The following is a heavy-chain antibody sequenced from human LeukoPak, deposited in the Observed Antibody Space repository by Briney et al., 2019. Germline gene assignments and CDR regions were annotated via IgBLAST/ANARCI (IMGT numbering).Heavy chain of an antibody. CDR3: AKAHGTYYYDSSGRNWFDP. Sequence: ASVKVSCKPSGYTFTGYYLHWVRQAPGQGLEWMGWINPNSGGTNYAQKFQGRVTMTRDTFISTAYMELSRLRSDDTAVYYCAKAHGTYYYDSSGRNWFDPWGQGTLVTVSS. CDR1: GYTFTGYY. CDR2: INPNSGGT. V-gene: IGHV1-2*02. J-gene: IGHJ5*02. D-gene: IGHD3-22*01.